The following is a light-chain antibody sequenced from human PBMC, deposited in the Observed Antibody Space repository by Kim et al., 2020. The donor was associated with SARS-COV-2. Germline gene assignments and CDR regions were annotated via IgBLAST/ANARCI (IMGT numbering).Light chain of an antibody. Sequence: VAPGERATLPCRASQSLSRNLAWYQQKPGQPPRLLMYGASTRATGVPARFSGSGSGTEFTLTISGLQSEDFAVYYCQQYNSWPPYTFGQGTKLEI. CDR1: QSLSRN. CDR2: GAS. V-gene: IGKV3-15*01. CDR3: QQYNSWPPYT. J-gene: IGKJ2*01.